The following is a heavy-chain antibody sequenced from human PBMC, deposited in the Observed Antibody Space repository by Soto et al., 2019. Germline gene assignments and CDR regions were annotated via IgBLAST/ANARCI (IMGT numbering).Heavy chain of an antibody. CDR2: IDTSASI. D-gene: IGHD6-19*01. CDR3: ARDREAGYNFYYGMAV. CDR1: GVDISTYS. Sequence: AETLSLTCSVSGVDISTYSWTWIRQPAGKGLEWIGRIDTSASINYNASLRGRVTLSVDTSTNQDSLKLASVTAADTAVYYCARDREAGYNFYYGMAVWRQAPTVTASS. V-gene: IGHV4-4*07. J-gene: IGHJ6*02.